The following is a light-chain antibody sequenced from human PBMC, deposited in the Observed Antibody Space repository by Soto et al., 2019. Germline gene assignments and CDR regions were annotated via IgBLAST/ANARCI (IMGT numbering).Light chain of an antibody. J-gene: IGKJ4*01. V-gene: IGKV2-28*01. Sequence: DIVMTQSPLSLPVTPGEPASISCRSSQSLLHSNGYNYLDWYLQKPGQSPQPLIYLGSSRASGVPDRFSGSGSGTDSTLKISRXEAEDAGVYYCMQALQTPLTFGGGTKVDIK. CDR1: QSLLHSNGYNY. CDR3: MQALQTPLT. CDR2: LGS.